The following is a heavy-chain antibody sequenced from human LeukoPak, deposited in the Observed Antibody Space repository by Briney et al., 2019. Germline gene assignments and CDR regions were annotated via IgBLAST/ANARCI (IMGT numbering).Heavy chain of an antibody. J-gene: IGHJ4*02. Sequence: SVKVSCKASGGTFSSYAISWVRQAPGQGLEWMGGIIPIFGTANYAQKFQGRVTITADESTSTAYMKLSSLRSEDTAVYYCARPDEDRGYSYGYNYWGQGTLVTVSS. CDR2: IIPIFGTA. CDR3: ARPDEDRGYSYGYNY. V-gene: IGHV1-69*13. CDR1: GGTFSSYA. D-gene: IGHD5-18*01.